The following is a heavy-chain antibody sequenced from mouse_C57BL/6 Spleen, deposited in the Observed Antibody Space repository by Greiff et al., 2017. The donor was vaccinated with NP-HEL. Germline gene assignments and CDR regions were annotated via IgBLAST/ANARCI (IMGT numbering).Heavy chain of an antibody. Sequence: EVQLQQSVAELERPGASVKLSCTASGFNIKNTYMHWVKQRPEQGLEWIGRIDPANGNTKYAPKFQGKATITADTSSNTAYLQLSSLTSEDTAIYYCARTYYYGSSYQDWYFDVWGTGTTVTVSS. CDR1: GFNIKNTY. CDR2: IDPANGNT. CDR3: ARTYYYGSSYQDWYFDV. D-gene: IGHD1-1*01. J-gene: IGHJ1*03. V-gene: IGHV14-3*01.